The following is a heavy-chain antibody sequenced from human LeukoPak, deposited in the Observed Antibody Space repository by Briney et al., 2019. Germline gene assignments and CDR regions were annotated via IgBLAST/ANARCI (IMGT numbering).Heavy chain of an antibody. Sequence: SETLSLTCTVSGGSISSYYWSWIRQPAGKGLEWIGRIYTSGSTNYNPSLKSRVTMSVDTSKNQFSLKLSSVTAADTAVYYCARDFLPAATYYYYYYMDVWGKGTTVTVSS. V-gene: IGHV4-4*07. CDR2: IYTSGST. D-gene: IGHD2-2*01. CDR1: GGSISSYY. J-gene: IGHJ6*03. CDR3: ARDFLPAATYYYYYYMDV.